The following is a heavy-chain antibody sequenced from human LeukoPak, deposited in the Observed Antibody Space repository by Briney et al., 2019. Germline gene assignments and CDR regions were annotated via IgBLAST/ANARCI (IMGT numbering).Heavy chain of an antibody. J-gene: IGHJ3*02. Sequence: GGSLRLSCAASGFTFSSHGIHWVRQAPGKGLEWVAIIWYGGSKKYYADSVKGRFSISRGNAKNSLYLHMSSLRAEDTAVYYCAREYYDSSGYYSLAFDIWGQGTMVTVSS. V-gene: IGHV3-33*01. CDR1: GFTFSSHG. D-gene: IGHD3-22*01. CDR2: IWYGGSKK. CDR3: AREYYDSSGYYSLAFDI.